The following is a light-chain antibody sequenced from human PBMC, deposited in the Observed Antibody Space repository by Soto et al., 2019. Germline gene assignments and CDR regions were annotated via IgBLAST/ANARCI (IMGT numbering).Light chain of an antibody. CDR3: QQYGSTPLT. J-gene: IGKJ4*01. Sequence: EIVLTQSPGTLSLSPGGRATLSCRASQSVSRNYVAWYQQKPGQSPRLLIYGASNRASGIPDRFSGSASGADFTLSIARPEPEDFAMYYCQQYGSTPLTFGGGTKVEIK. CDR2: GAS. CDR1: QSVSRNY. V-gene: IGKV3-20*01.